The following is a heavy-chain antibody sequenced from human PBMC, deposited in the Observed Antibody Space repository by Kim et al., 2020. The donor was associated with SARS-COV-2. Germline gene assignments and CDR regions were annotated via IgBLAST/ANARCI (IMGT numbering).Heavy chain of an antibody. CDR1: GGSISSGGYY. J-gene: IGHJ6*02. Sequence: SETLSLTCTVSGGSISSGGYYWSWIRQHPGKGLEWIGYIYYSGSTYYNPSLKSRVTISVDTSKNQFSLKLSSVTAADTAVYYCARGDYGDYLAHYYGMDVWGQGTTVTVSS. CDR3: ARGDYGDYLAHYYGMDV. D-gene: IGHD4-17*01. V-gene: IGHV4-31*03. CDR2: IYYSGST.